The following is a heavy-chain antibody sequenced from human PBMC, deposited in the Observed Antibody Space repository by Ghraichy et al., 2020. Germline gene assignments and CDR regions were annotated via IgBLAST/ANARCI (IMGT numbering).Heavy chain of an antibody. CDR2: IIPIFGIA. CDR1: GGTFSSYA. J-gene: IGHJ3*02. V-gene: IGHV1-69*10. CDR3: ARVPRAFCSGGSCYMAFDI. D-gene: IGHD2-15*01. Sequence: SVKVSCKASGGTFSSYAISWVRQAPGQGLEWMGGIIPIFGIANYAQKFQGRVTITADKSTSTAYMELSSLRSEDTAVYYCARVPRAFCSGGSCYMAFDIWGQGTMVTVSS.